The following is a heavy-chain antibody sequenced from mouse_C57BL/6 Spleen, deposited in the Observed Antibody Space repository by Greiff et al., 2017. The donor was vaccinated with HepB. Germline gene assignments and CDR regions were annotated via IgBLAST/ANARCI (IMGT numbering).Heavy chain of an antibody. CDR2: IYPRSGNT. CDR1: GSTFTSYG. Sequence: QVHVKQSGAELARPGASVKLSCKASGSTFTSYGISWVKQRSGQGLEWIGEIYPRSGNTYYNEKFKGKATLTADKSSSPAYMELRSLTSEDSAVYFCAREGIYYGYDVGAWFAYWGQGTLVTVSA. CDR3: AREGIYYGYDVGAWFAY. V-gene: IGHV1-81*01. J-gene: IGHJ3*01. D-gene: IGHD2-2*01.